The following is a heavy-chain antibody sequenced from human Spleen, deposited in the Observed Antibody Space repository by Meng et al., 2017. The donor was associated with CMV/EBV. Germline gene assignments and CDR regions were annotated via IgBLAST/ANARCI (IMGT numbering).Heavy chain of an antibody. CDR1: GFTFGDYA. CDR2: IRSKAYGGTT. Sequence: GESLKISCTASGFTFGDYAMSWVRQAPGKGLEWVGFIRSKAYGGTTEYAASVKGRFTISRDDSKSIAYLQMDSLRIEDTAVYYCTRFPQDFWSGYSYFDYWGQGTLVTVSS. D-gene: IGHD3-3*01. J-gene: IGHJ4*02. V-gene: IGHV3-49*04. CDR3: TRFPQDFWSGYSYFDY.